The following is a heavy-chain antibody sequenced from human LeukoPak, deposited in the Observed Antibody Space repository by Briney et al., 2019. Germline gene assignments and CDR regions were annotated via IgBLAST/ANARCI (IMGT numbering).Heavy chain of an antibody. CDR1: GGSIGSYY. Sequence: SETLSLTCTVSGGSIGSYYWSWIRQPPGKGLEWIGYIYYSGSTNYNPSLKSRVTISVDTSKNQFSLKLSSVTAADTAVYYCASGRGYSYGYASYWGQGTLVTVSS. V-gene: IGHV4-59*08. CDR3: ASGRGYSYGYASY. CDR2: IYYSGST. J-gene: IGHJ4*02. D-gene: IGHD5-18*01.